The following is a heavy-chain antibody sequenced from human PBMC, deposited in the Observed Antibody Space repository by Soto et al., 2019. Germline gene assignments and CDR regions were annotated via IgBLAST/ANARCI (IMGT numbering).Heavy chain of an antibody. Sequence: SETLSLTCAVYGGSFSGYYWSWIRQPPGKGLEWIGEINHSGSTNYNPSLKSRVTISVDTSKNQFSLKLSSVTAADTAVYYCARGTSFWSGYFGPKLYYYYYYMDVWGKGTTVTVSS. CDR1: GGSFSGYY. CDR3: ARGTSFWSGYFGPKLYYYYYYMDV. D-gene: IGHD3-3*01. CDR2: INHSGST. V-gene: IGHV4-34*01. J-gene: IGHJ6*03.